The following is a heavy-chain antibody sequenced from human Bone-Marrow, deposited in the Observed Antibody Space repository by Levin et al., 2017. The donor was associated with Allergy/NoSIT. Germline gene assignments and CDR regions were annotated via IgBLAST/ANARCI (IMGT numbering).Heavy chain of an antibody. D-gene: IGHD1-14*01. CDR2: ISPFNGNT. CDR3: ARVEPVGGQCDY. J-gene: IGHJ4*02. Sequence: GASVKVSCKTSGYTFTAYGLIWVRQAPGQGLEWMGWISPFNGNTNYAQNFQDRVTMTTDTSTNTAYMELRGLTSDDTAIFYCARVEPVGGQCDYWGQGTPVTVSS. V-gene: IGHV1-18*01. CDR1: GYTFTAYG.